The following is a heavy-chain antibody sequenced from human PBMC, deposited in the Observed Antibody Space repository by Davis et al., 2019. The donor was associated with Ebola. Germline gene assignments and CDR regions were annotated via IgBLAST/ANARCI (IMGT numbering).Heavy chain of an antibody. CDR1: GFTFSSYS. V-gene: IGHV3-48*02. CDR3: ARDGYDYVGYYYYGMDV. CDR2: ISSSSSTI. D-gene: IGHD5-12*01. Sequence: GESLKISCAASGFTFSSYSMNWVRQAPGKGLEWVSYISSSSSTIYYADSVKGRFTISRDNAKNSLYLQMNSLRDEDTAVYYCARDGYDYVGYYYYGMDVWGQGTTVTVSS. J-gene: IGHJ6*02.